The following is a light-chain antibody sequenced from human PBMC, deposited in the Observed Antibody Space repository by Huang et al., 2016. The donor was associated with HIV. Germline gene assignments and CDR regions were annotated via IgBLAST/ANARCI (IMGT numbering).Light chain of an antibody. CDR2: GAS. Sequence: EIVLTQSPGTLSLSPGERATLSCRASQSVSSNYLAWYQQKPGQAPRLVIHGASSRTTGIADRFSGSGSGTDFTLTISRLVPNDVALYFCQQYGNSPPTFGGGTKVEIK. J-gene: IGKJ4*01. CDR3: QQYGNSPPT. CDR1: QSVSSNY. V-gene: IGKV3-20*01.